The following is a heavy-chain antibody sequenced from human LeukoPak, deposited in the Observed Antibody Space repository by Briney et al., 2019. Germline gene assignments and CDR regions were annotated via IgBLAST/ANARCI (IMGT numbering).Heavy chain of an antibody. CDR1: GYTFSNYG. D-gene: IGHD3-10*01. J-gene: IGHJ4*02. Sequence: ASVTVSCMASGYTFSNYGFSWVRQAPGQGLEWMGWIGVYNGKTGYSEKFQGRVTMTTGTSTSTAYMELRSLTSDDTAVYYCARDIGVSQFDSWGQGTLVTVSS. CDR3: ARDIGVSQFDS. V-gene: IGHV1-18*01. CDR2: IGVYNGKT.